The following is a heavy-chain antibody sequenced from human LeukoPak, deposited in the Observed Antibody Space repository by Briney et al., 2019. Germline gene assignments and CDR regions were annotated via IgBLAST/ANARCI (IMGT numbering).Heavy chain of an antibody. CDR2: ISGSGNVI. D-gene: IGHD1-26*01. J-gene: IGHJ3*02. CDR1: GFTFSSYA. Sequence: PGGSLRLSCAASGFTFSSYAMSWVRQAPGKGLEWVSYISGSGNVIEYADSVRGQFTISRDNAKNSLYLQMNSLRVEDTAVYYCVSRAYRGEFDIWGQGTMVTVSS. CDR3: VSRAYRGEFDI. V-gene: IGHV3-48*01.